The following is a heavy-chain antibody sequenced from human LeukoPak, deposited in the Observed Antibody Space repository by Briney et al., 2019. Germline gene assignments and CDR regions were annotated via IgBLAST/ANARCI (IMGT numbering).Heavy chain of an antibody. Sequence: ASVKVSCKASGYTFTSYGISWVRQAPGQGLEWMGWISAYNGNTNYAQKLQGRVTMTTDTSTSTAYMELRSLRSDDTAVYYCARDSRYDYSNYVFSSYWGQGTLVTVSS. CDR2: ISAYNGNT. J-gene: IGHJ4*02. D-gene: IGHD4-11*01. CDR3: ARDSRYDYSNYVFSSY. V-gene: IGHV1-18*01. CDR1: GYTFTSYG.